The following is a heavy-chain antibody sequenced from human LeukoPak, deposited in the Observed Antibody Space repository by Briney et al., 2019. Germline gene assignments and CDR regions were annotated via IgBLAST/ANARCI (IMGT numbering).Heavy chain of an antibody. CDR3: ATLESVTTFDY. D-gene: IGHD4-17*01. J-gene: IGHJ4*02. Sequence: GGSLRLSCAASGFTFSTSWMHWVRQAPGKGLVWVSRINSDGSSTSYADSVEGRFTISRDNAKNTLYLQMDSLRAEDTAVYYCATLESVTTFDYWGQGTLVTVSS. CDR1: GFTFSTSW. V-gene: IGHV3-74*01. CDR2: INSDGSST.